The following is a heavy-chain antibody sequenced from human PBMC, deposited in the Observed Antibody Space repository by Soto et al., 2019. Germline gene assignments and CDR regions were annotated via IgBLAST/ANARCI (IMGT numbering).Heavy chain of an antibody. CDR2: IWYDGSNK. CDR3: AREVPAAIHPDIVVVVAATKTSYYGMDV. V-gene: IGHV3-33*01. D-gene: IGHD2-15*01. J-gene: IGHJ6*01. CDR1: GFTFSSYG. Sequence: QVQLVESGGGVVQPGRSLRLSCAASGFTFSSYGMHWVRQAPGKGLEWVAVIWYDGSNKYYADSVKGRFTISRDNSKNPLYLQMNSLRAEDTAVYYCAREVPAAIHPDIVVVVAATKTSYYGMDVWGPRDHGHRLL.